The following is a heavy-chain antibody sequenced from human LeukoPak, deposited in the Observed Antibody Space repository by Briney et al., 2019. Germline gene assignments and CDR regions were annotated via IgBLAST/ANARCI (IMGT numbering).Heavy chain of an antibody. D-gene: IGHD2-2*01. J-gene: IGHJ5*02. CDR2: IIPIFGTA. Sequence: VASVKVSCKASGYTFTSYGISWVRQAPGQGLEWMGGIIPIFGTANYAQKFQSRVTITADESTSTAYMELSSLRSEVTSVYYCAHPCSSTSCAPVAWGQGTLVTVSS. CDR1: GYTFTSYG. V-gene: IGHV1-69*13. CDR3: AHPCSSTSCAPVA.